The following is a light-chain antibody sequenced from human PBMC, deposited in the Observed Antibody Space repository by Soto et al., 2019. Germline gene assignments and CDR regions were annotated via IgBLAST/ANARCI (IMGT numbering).Light chain of an antibody. V-gene: IGKV1-9*01. J-gene: IGKJ5*01. Sequence: DIQLTQSPSFLSASVRDRVTITCRASQGISSYLAWYQLKPGKAPKLLVYAASTLQSGVPSRFSGSGSGTEFTLTISSLQPEDFATYYCQQLNSYPPNFGQGTRLEIK. CDR1: QGISSY. CDR3: QQLNSYPPN. CDR2: AAS.